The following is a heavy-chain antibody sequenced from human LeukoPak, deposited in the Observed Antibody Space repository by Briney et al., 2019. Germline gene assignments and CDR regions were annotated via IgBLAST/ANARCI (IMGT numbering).Heavy chain of an antibody. Sequence: PGRSQRLSCAASGFTFSTYGMHWVRQAPGKGLEWVAVIWYDGSEKYYADSVKGRFTIARDNSKNTLYLQMSSLRAEDTAIYYCARDRWFGDEDSFDIWGQGTMVTVSS. D-gene: IGHD3-10*01. V-gene: IGHV3-33*01. J-gene: IGHJ3*02. CDR2: IWYDGSEK. CDR1: GFTFSTYG. CDR3: ARDRWFGDEDSFDI.